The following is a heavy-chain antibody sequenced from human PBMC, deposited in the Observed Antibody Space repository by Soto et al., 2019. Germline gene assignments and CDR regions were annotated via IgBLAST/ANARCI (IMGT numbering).Heavy chain of an antibody. J-gene: IGHJ6*02. CDR2: INPSGGST. Sequence: ASVKVSCKASGYTFTSYYMHWVRQAPGQGLEWMGIINPSGGSTSYAQKFQGRVTMTRDTSTSIVYMELSSLRSEDTAVYYCASLKMCWRSGYNCWGDYYYGMDVWGQGTTVTVSS. CDR1: GYTFTSYY. V-gene: IGHV1-46*01. CDR3: ASLKMCWRSGYNCWGDYYYGMDV. D-gene: IGHD3-3*01.